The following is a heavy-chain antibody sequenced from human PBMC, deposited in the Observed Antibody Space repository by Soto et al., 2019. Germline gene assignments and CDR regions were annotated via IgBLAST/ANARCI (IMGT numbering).Heavy chain of an antibody. J-gene: IGHJ5*02. CDR3: ARDRGSTSSDRSDP. D-gene: IGHD2-2*01. CDR2: ISAYNGNT. V-gene: IGHV1-18*04. CDR1: GYTFTSYC. Sequence: ASVNVSCKSSGYTFTSYCMSWVRQAPGQGLECMGWISAYNGNTNDAQKLQGRVTMTTDTSTSTAYMELRSLRSDDTAVYYCARDRGSTSSDRSDPWGQGTLVTVSS.